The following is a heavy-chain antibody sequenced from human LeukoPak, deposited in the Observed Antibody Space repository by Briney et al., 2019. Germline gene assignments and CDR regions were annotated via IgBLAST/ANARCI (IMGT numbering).Heavy chain of an antibody. CDR2: IYYGGST. CDR1: GGSISSYY. Sequence: SETLSLTCTVSGGSISSYYWSWIRQPPGKGLEWIGYIYYGGSTNYNPSLKSRVTISVDTSKNQFSLKLSSVTAADTAVYYCARARGAVAIDYWGQGTLVTVSS. V-gene: IGHV4-59*12. CDR3: ARARGAVAIDY. J-gene: IGHJ4*02. D-gene: IGHD6-19*01.